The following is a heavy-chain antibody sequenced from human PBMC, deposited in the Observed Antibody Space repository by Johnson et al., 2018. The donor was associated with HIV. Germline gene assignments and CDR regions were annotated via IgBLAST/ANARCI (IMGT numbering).Heavy chain of an antibody. CDR3: ARTYYYDSRSWPGTDAFDI. Sequence: VQLVESGGGLVQPGRSLRLSCAASGFTFDDYAMHWVRQAPGKGLEWVAGIRWNSGSIGYADSVQGRFTFPRDNAKNALSLQMTSLRAEDTALYYCARTYYYDSRSWPGTDAFDIWGQGTMVTVSS. V-gene: IGHV3-9*01. J-gene: IGHJ3*02. D-gene: IGHD3-22*01. CDR2: IRWNSGSI. CDR1: GFTFDDYA.